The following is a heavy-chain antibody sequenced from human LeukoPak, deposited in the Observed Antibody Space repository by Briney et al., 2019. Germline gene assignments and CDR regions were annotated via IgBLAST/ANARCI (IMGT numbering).Heavy chain of an antibody. J-gene: IGHJ6*03. CDR1: GLSLSASGMC. D-gene: IGHD3-16*01. Sequence: SGPTLVNPAQTLTLTCTFSGLSLSASGMCVSWMRQPPANAVEWLARIDWDDDKYYSTSLKTRPTISKDTSKNQVVLTMTNMDPVDTATYYCARTTATMITHYYYYYMDVWGKGTTVTVSS. V-gene: IGHV2-70*11. CDR3: ARTTATMITHYYYYYMDV. CDR2: IDWDDDK.